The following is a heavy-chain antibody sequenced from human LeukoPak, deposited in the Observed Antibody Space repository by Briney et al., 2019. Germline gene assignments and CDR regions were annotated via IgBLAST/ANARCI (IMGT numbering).Heavy chain of an antibody. Sequence: GASVKVSCKASGYTFTGYYMHWVRQAPGQGLEWMGRINPNSGGTNYAQKFQGRVTMTRDTSISTAYMELSRLRSDDTAVYYCARDQERFLEWLSPDYWGQGTLVTVSS. J-gene: IGHJ4*02. CDR1: GYTFTGYY. CDR3: ARDQERFLEWLSPDY. CDR2: INPNSGGT. D-gene: IGHD3-3*01. V-gene: IGHV1-2*06.